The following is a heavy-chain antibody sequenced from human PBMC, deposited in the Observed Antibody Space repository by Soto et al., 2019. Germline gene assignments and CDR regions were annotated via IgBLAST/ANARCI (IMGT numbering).Heavy chain of an antibody. Sequence: GGSLRLSCAASGFTFSSYSMNWVRQAPGKGLEWVSSISSSSSYIYYADSVKGRFTISRDNAKNSLYLQMNSLRAEDTAVYYCARGDCSSTSCADYYYYYYMDVWGKGTTVTVSS. CDR2: ISSSSSYI. V-gene: IGHV3-21*01. CDR3: ARGDCSSTSCADYYYYYYMDV. D-gene: IGHD2-2*01. CDR1: GFTFSSYS. J-gene: IGHJ6*03.